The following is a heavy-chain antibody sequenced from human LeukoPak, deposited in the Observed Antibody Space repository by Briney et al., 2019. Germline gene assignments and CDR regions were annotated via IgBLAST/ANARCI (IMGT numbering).Heavy chain of an antibody. D-gene: IGHD3-22*01. CDR3: TYDSRGYNYYFDH. CDR1: GFTFGDFA. CDR2: IRSRSNGGTS. Sequence: GGSLRLSCTASGFTFGDFAMTWVRQAPGKGLECIGFIRSRSNGGTSEYAASVKGRVTFSRDDSQSIAYLQMNSPKTEDTAVYFYTYDSRGYNYYFDHWGQGTLVTVSS. J-gene: IGHJ4*02. V-gene: IGHV3-49*04.